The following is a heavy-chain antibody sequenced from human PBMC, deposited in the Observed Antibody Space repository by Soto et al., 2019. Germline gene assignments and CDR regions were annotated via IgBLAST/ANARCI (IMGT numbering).Heavy chain of an antibody. D-gene: IGHD5-12*01. CDR3: ARKDVALDY. CDR1: GFTFKNYA. V-gene: IGHV3-23*01. J-gene: IGHJ4*02. CDR2: IYSSGGST. Sequence: PGGSLRLSCAASGFTFKNYAMTWVRQAPGKGLEWVSLIYSSGGSTDYADSVKGRFTISRDNSKNMLYVQMNSLRDEDTAVYYCARKDVALDYWGQGIPVTVSS.